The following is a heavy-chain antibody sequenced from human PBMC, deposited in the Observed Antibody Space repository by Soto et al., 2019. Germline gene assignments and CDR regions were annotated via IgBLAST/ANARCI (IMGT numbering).Heavy chain of an antibody. D-gene: IGHD6-25*01. CDR3: ARRGTNFVIDY. J-gene: IGHJ4*02. CDR1: GGSISSYY. CDR2: IYYSGST. V-gene: IGHV4-59*01. Sequence: KASETLSLTCTVSGGSISSYYWSWIRQPPGKGLEWIGYIYYSGSTNYNPSLKSRVTISVDTSKNQFSLKLSSVTAADTAVYYCARRGTNFVIDYWGQGTLVTVSS.